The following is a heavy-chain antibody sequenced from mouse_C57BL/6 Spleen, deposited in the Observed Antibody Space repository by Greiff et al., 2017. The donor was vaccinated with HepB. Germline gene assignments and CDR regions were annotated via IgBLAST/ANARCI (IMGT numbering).Heavy chain of an antibody. V-gene: IGHV1-26*01. J-gene: IGHJ2*01. D-gene: IGHD1-1*01. CDR2: INPNNGGT. Sequence: EVKLQQSGPELVKPGASVKISCKASGYTFTDYYMNWVKQSHGKSLEWIGDINPNNGGTSYNQKFKGKATLTVDKSSSTAYMELRSLTSEDSAVYYCASDLLPGYFDYWGQGTTLTVSS. CDR3: ASDLLPGYFDY. CDR1: GYTFTDYY.